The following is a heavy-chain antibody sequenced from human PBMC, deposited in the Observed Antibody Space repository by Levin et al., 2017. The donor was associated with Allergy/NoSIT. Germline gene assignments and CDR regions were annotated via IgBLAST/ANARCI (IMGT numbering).Heavy chain of an antibody. J-gene: IGHJ4*02. Sequence: GGSLRLSCAASGFTFSSYAMSWVRQAPGKGLEWVSAISGSGGSTYYADSVEGRFTISRDNSKNTLYLQMNSLRAEDTAVYYCAKDGFTGYSHGDCYFDYWGQGTLVTVSS. CDR1: GFTFSSYA. D-gene: IGHD5-18*01. V-gene: IGHV3-23*01. CDR3: AKDGFTGYSHGDCYFDY. CDR2: ISGSGGST.